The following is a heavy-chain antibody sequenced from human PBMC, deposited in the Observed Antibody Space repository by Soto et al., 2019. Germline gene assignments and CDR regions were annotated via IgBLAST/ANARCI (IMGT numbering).Heavy chain of an antibody. Sequence: SETLSLTCTVCGGSISSYYWSWIRQPQGKGLEWIGYIYYSGSTNYNPSLKSRVTISVDTSKNQFSLKLSSVTAADTAVYYCARDYRYYGSGSYYKEDYYYGMDVWGQGTTVTVSS. CDR1: GGSISSYY. CDR3: ARDYRYYGSGSYYKEDYYYGMDV. D-gene: IGHD3-10*01. J-gene: IGHJ6*02. V-gene: IGHV4-59*01. CDR2: IYYSGST.